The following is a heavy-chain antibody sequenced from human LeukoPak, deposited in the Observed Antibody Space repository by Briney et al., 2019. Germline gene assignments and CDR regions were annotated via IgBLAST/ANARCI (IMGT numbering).Heavy chain of an antibody. CDR1: GGSISSYY. J-gene: IGHJ4*02. Sequence: SETLSLTCTVSGGSISSYYWSWIRQLAGKGLEWIGRIYSSGSTNYNPSLKSRVTMSVDTSKNQFSLKLSSVTAADTAVYYCARTNSDSSGYYRLFDYWGQGTLVTVSS. CDR3: ARTNSDSSGYYRLFDY. V-gene: IGHV4-4*07. D-gene: IGHD3-22*01. CDR2: IYSSGST.